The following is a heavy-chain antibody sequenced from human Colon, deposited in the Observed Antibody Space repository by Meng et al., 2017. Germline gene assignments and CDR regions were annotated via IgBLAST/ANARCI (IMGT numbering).Heavy chain of an antibody. V-gene: IGHV4-4*02. CDR2: INHSGST. CDR1: GGSISSNYW. D-gene: IGHD3-10*01. Sequence: GHLGESGPGLVKPSGPLSLTCAVPGGSISSNYWWPWVRQPPGKGLEWIGEINHSGSTSYVPSLKSRITISVDKSNNLLSLKLNSVTAADTAMYYCARRNTRNSGGGNNYWGQGTLVTVSS. CDR3: ARRNTRNSGGGNNY. J-gene: IGHJ4*02.